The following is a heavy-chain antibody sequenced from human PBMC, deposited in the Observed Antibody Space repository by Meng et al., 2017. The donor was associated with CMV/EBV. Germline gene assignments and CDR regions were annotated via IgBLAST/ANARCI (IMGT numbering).Heavy chain of an antibody. CDR2: ISAYNGNT. CDR1: GYTFTSYG. D-gene: IGHD1-26*01. CDR3: ARGAGATYYFDY. J-gene: IGHJ4*02. V-gene: IGHV1-18*01. Sequence: ASVKVSCKASGYTFTSYGISWVRQAPGQGLEWMGWISAYNGNTNYAQKLQGRVTMTTDTSTSTAYLELRSLGSDAAAVYYCARGAGATYYFDYWGQGTLVTVSS.